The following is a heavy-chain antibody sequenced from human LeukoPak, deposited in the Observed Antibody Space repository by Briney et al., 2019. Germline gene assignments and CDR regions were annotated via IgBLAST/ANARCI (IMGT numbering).Heavy chain of an antibody. CDR2: IWYDGSNK. D-gene: IGHD3-10*01. CDR1: GFTFSSYG. CDR3: ARSEADMVRGVIPSDY. Sequence: PGRSLRLSCAASGFTFSSYGMHWVRQAPGKGLEWVAVIWYDGSNKYYADSVKGRFTISRDNSKNTLYLQMNSLRAEDTAVYYCARSEADMVRGVIPSDYWGQGTLVTVSS. V-gene: IGHV3-33*01. J-gene: IGHJ4*02.